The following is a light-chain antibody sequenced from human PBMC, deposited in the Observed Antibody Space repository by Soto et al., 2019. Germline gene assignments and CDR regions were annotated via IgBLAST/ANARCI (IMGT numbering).Light chain of an antibody. Sequence: AIRMTQSPSSLSASTGDRVTITCGASQGIRSYLAWYQQKKGKAPKLLIYAASTLQSGVPSRLRGSGSGTDLTITISCMQSEDFETYYCQQYYSYPWTFGHGTKVDI. CDR2: AAS. CDR3: QQYYSYPWT. J-gene: IGKJ1*01. CDR1: QGIRSY. V-gene: IGKV1-8*01.